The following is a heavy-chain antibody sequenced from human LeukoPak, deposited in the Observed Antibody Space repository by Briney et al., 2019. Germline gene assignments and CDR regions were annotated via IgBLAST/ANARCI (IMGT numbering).Heavy chain of an antibody. J-gene: IGHJ6*03. CDR3: ARDSGVVVVVPAARFTRWYYMDV. D-gene: IGHD2-2*01. V-gene: IGHV3-48*01. Sequence: PGGSLRLSCAASGFTFSSYSMNWVRQAPGKGLEWVSYISSSSSTIYYADSVKGRFTISRDNAKNSLYLQMNSLRAEDTAVYYCARDSGVVVVVPAARFTRWYYMDVWGKGSTVTVSS. CDR1: GFTFSSYS. CDR2: ISSSSSTI.